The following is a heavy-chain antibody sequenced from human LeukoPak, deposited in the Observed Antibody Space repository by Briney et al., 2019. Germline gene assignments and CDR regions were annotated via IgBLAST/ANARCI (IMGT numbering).Heavy chain of an antibody. V-gene: IGHV4-4*07. CDR2: IYTSGST. Sequence: SETLSLTCTVSSGSISSYYWSWIRQPAGKGLEWIGRIYTSGSTDYNASLKSRVTMSVDTSKNQFSLKLSSVTAADTAVYYCARLSPDGGGGTFFDNWGQGTLVTVSS. CDR1: SGSISSYY. D-gene: IGHD3-16*01. J-gene: IGHJ4*02. CDR3: ARLSPDGGGGTFFDN.